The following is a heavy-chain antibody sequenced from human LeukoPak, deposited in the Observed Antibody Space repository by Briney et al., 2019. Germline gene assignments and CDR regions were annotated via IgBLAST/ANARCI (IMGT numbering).Heavy chain of an antibody. Sequence: GGSLRLSCAASGFTFVNYGFHWVRQAPGKALEWVAFISYNGNKKYGDSVKGRFTISRDNAKNSLFLQMNNLRVDDTAVYYCVRDYRGGWNDYWGQGTLVTVSS. J-gene: IGHJ4*02. V-gene: IGHV3-30*03. CDR2: ISYNGNKK. CDR3: VRDYRGGWNDY. D-gene: IGHD1-26*01. CDR1: GFTFVNYG.